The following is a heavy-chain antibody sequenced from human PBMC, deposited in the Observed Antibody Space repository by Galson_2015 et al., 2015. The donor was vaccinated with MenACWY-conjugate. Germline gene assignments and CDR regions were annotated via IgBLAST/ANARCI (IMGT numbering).Heavy chain of an antibody. CDR1: GYTFCSYY. CDR3: ARNYLSFDY. J-gene: IGHJ4*02. D-gene: IGHD5-24*01. V-gene: IGHV1-46*03. Sequence: SVKVSCKASGYTFCSYYVHWVRQAPGQGLEWMGIINPSGGSTTYAQKFQGRVTMTRDTSTSTVYMELSSLRFEDTAIYYCARNYLSFDYWGQGTLVTVSS. CDR2: INPSGGST.